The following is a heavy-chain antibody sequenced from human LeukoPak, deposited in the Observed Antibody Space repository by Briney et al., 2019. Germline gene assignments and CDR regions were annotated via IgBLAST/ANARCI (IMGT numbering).Heavy chain of an antibody. CDR2: IYHSGST. CDR1: GYSISSGYY. Sequence: KPSETLSLTCTVSGYSISSGYYWGWIRQPPGKGLEWIGSIYHSGSTYYNPSLKSRVTISVDTSKNQFSLKLSSVTAADTAVYYCARLIRTVTTYYFDYWGQGTLVTVSS. V-gene: IGHV4-38-2*02. J-gene: IGHJ4*02. CDR3: ARLIRTVTTYYFDY. D-gene: IGHD4-17*01.